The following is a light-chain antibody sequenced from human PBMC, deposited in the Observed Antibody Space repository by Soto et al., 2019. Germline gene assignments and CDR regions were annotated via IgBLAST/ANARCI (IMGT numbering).Light chain of an antibody. CDR1: SSDVGLYNY. CDR2: EVS. CDR3: SSYTSSSTVV. V-gene: IGLV2-14*01. J-gene: IGLJ2*01. Sequence: QSALTQPASVSGSPGQSITVSCTGTSSDVGLYNYVSWYQQHPGKAPKLMIYEVSNRPSGVSNRFSGSKSGNTASLTISGLQAEDEAYYYCSSYTSSSTVVFGGGTKLTV.